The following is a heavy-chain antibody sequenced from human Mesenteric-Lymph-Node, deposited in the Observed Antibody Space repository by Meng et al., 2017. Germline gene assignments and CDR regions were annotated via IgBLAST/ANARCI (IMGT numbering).Heavy chain of an antibody. D-gene: IGHD2-15*01. V-gene: IGHV3-30*01. Sequence: GESLKISCAASGFTFSSYAMHWVRQAPGKGLEWVAVISYDGSNKYYADSVKGRFTISRDNSKNTLYLQMNSLRAEDTAVYYCAKSPSPEDTPAYWGQGTLVTVSS. CDR1: GFTFSSYA. CDR2: ISYDGSNK. J-gene: IGHJ4*02. CDR3: AKSPSPEDTPAY.